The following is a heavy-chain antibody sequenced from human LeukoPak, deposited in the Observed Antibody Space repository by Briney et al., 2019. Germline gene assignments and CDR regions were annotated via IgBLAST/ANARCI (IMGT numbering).Heavy chain of an antibody. CDR1: DGSISTYY. D-gene: IGHD3-22*01. CDR2: IYYSGST. CDR3: ARQDYYDSSGYYSFDY. Sequence: NPSETLSLTCSVSDGSISTYYWNWIRQSPGKGLEWIGSIYYSGSTNYNPSLKSRVTMSVDTSKNQFSLKLSSVTAADTAVYYCARQDYYDSSGYYSFDYWGQGTLVTVSS. J-gene: IGHJ4*02. V-gene: IGHV4-59*08.